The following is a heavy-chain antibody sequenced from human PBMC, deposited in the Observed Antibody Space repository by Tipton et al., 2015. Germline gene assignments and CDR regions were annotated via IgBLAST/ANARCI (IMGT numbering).Heavy chain of an antibody. CDR1: GFIFSTYT. V-gene: IGHV3-21*01. J-gene: IGHJ4*02. CDR3: ARVVGKYDFDS. D-gene: IGHD2-2*01. CDR2: ITRSTRHI. Sequence: GSLRLSCAASGFIFSTYTMIWVRQAPGKGLEWVSSITRSTRHIYYADSVKGRFTISRDDAKNSLHLQMNSLRVEDTAVYYCARVVGKYDFDSWGQGTLVPVSS.